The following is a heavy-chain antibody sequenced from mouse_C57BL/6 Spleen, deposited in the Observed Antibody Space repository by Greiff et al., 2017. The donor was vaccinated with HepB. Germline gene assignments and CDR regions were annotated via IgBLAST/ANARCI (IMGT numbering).Heavy chain of an antibody. D-gene: IGHD1-1*02. V-gene: IGHV1-50*01. CDR1: GYTFTSYW. CDR3: ARGGKEDWYFDV. CDR2: IDPSASYT. Sequence: QVQLQQPGAELVKPGASVKLSCKASGYTFTSYWMQWVKQRPGQGLVWIGEIDPSASYTNYNQKFKGKATLTVDTSSITAYMQLSSLTSEDSAVYYFARGGKEDWYFDVWGTGTTVTVSS. J-gene: IGHJ1*03.